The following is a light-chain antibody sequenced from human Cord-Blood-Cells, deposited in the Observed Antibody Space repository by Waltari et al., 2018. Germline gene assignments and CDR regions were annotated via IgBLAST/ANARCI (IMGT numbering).Light chain of an antibody. CDR3: NSRDSSGNHWV. CDR1: RLRTHY. V-gene: IGLV3-19*01. Sequence: SSELTQDPRVSVDLGQTLRITFQGHRLRTHYGSGYQQKPVQAPVLVIDGKNNRPSWIPDRFSGSSSGNTASLTITGAQAEDEADYYCNSRDSSGNHWVFGGGTKLTVL. J-gene: IGLJ3*02. CDR2: GKN.